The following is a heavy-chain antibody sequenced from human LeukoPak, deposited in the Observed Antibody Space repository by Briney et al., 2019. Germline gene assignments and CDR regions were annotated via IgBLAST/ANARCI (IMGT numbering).Heavy chain of an antibody. D-gene: IGHD4-17*01. V-gene: IGHV1-46*01. Sequence: GASVNVSCKASGYTFTSYYMHWVRQAPGQGLEWMGIINPSGGSTSYAQKFQGRVTMTGDTSTSTVYMELSSLRSEDTAVYYCAREMTTVTTGFDYWGQGTLVTVSS. CDR3: AREMTTVTTGFDY. CDR2: INPSGGST. J-gene: IGHJ4*02. CDR1: GYTFTSYY.